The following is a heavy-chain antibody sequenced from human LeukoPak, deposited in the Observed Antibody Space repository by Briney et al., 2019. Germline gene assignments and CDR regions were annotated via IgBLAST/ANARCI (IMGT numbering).Heavy chain of an antibody. J-gene: IGHJ4*02. CDR1: GGFVCDYY. Sequence: SETLSLTCTISGGFVCDYYWSWIRQSPGKGLEWIGYIYYTGSTTYNPSLKSRVTISADTSKNQFSLKLSSVTAADTAVYYCASRKLGNDYWGQGTLVTVSS. D-gene: IGHD7-27*01. V-gene: IGHV4-59*02. CDR2: IYYTGST. CDR3: ASRKLGNDY.